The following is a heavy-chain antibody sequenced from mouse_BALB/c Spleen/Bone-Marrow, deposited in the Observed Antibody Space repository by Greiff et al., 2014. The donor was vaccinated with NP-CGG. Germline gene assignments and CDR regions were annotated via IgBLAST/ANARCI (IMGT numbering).Heavy chain of an antibody. CDR2: IYPSDTYT. D-gene: IGHD1-1*01. J-gene: IGHJ4*01. CDR3: TRYGNSHYYAVDY. V-gene: IGHV1-69*02. Sequence: VQLQQSGAELVRPGASVKLSCRASGYTFTSYWINWVKQRPGQGLEWIGNIYPSDTYTNYNQRFKDNATLTVDKSSSTAYMQLSSPTSEDSAVYYCTRYGNSHYYAVDYWGQGTSVTVSS. CDR1: GYTFTSYW.